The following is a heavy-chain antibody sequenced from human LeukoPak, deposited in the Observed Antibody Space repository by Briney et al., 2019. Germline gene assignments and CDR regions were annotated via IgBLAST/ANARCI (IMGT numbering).Heavy chain of an antibody. Sequence: PGGSLRLSCAASGFTFDDYAMHWVRQAPGKGLEWVSGISWNSGSIGYADSVKGRFTISRDNAKNSLYLQMNSLRAEDTALYYCAKGISGGLLWSDYWGQGTLVTVSS. CDR1: GFTFDDYA. D-gene: IGHD3-3*01. CDR2: ISWNSGSI. CDR3: AKGISGGLLWSDY. J-gene: IGHJ4*02. V-gene: IGHV3-9*01.